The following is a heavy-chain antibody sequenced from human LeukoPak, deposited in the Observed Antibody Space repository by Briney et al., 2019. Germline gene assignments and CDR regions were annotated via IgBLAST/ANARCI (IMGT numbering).Heavy chain of an antibody. CDR3: ARSDIVVVPAAMGDYYYYYMDV. CDR1: GGSISSGSYY. D-gene: IGHD2-2*01. Sequence: SQTLSLTCTVSGGSISSGSYYWSWIRQPAGKGLEWIGRIYTSGSTNYNPSLKSRVTISVDTSKNQFSLKLSSVTAADTAVYYCARSDIVVVPAAMGDYYYYYMDVWGKGTTVTVSS. CDR2: IYTSGST. V-gene: IGHV4-61*02. J-gene: IGHJ6*03.